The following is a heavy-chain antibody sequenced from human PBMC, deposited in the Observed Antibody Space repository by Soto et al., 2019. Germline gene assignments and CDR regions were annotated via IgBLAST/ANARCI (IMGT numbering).Heavy chain of an antibody. CDR2: IYYSGST. V-gene: IGHV4-59*01. J-gene: IGHJ6*03. CDR1: GGSISSYY. Sequence: SLTCTVSGGSISSYYWSWIRQPPGKGLEWIGYIYYSGSTNYNPSLKSRVTISVDTSKNQFSLKLSSVTAADTAVYYCARGGNRGEIFGVVIHTDYYMDVWGKGTTVNVSS. CDR3: ARGGNRGEIFGVVIHTDYYMDV. D-gene: IGHD3-3*01.